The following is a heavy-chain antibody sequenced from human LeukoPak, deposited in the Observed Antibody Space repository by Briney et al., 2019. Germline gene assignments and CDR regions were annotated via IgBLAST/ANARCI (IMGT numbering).Heavy chain of an antibody. CDR3: AKDAPIGYFYDSSGLDY. CDR2: IRYDGSNK. J-gene: IGHJ4*02. V-gene: IGHV3-30*02. CDR1: GFTFSSYG. D-gene: IGHD3-22*01. Sequence: HPGGSLRLSCAASGFTFSSYGMHWVRQAPGKGLEWVAFIRYDGSNKYYADSVKGRFAISRDNSKNTLYLQMNSLRAEDTAVYYCAKDAPIGYFYDSSGLDYWGQGTLVTVSS.